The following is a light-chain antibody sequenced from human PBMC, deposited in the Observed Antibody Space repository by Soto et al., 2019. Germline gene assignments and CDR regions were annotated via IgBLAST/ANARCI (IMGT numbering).Light chain of an antibody. CDR1: QSISSY. CDR2: AAS. J-gene: IGKJ2*01. V-gene: IGKV1-39*01. Sequence: DIQMTQSPSSLSASVGDRVTITCRASQSISSYLNWYQQKPGKAPNLLIYAASSLQSGVPLRFSGSGSGTDFTLTISSLQPEDFATYFCQQSDSPPYTFGQGTKLEIK. CDR3: QQSDSPPYT.